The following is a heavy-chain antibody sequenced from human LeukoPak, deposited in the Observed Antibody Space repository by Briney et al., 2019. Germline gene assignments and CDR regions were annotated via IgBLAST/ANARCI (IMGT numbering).Heavy chain of an antibody. CDR2: ISAYNGNT. Sequence: ASVKVSFKSSGSTFTSYGISWVRQAPGQGQEWMGWISAYNGNTNYAQKLQGRVTITTDTYTSTDYLELRSLRSDDTAMYYCASAPTIFGVVDNFDPWGHGTLVTVSS. D-gene: IGHD3-3*01. CDR3: ASAPTIFGVVDNFDP. CDR1: GSTFTSYG. J-gene: IGHJ5*02. V-gene: IGHV1-18*01.